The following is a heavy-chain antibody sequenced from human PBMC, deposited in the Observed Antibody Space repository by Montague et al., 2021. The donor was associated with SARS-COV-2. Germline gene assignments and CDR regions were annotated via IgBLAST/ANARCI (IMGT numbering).Heavy chain of an antibody. CDR3: ASSGITLTGLDAFDI. CDR2: TYYRSKWDS. V-gene: IGHV6-1*01. Sequence: CAISGDSVSSKSVAWNWIRQSPSRGLEWLGRTYYRSKWDSDYAESFKXXLVITPGTSKNQVSLQLNSVIPEDTAVYFCASSGITLTGLDAFDIWGHGTMVTVSS. CDR1: GDSVSSKSVA. J-gene: IGHJ3*02. D-gene: IGHD3-9*01.